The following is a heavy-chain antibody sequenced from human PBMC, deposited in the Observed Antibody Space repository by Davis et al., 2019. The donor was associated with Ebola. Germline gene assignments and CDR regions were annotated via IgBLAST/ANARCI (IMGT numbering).Heavy chain of an antibody. V-gene: IGHV3-48*04. Sequence: GESLKISCAASGFTFSSYAMNWVRQAPGKGLEWVSYISSSGGTKFYADSVKGRFTISRDNAKNSLYLQVSSLRAEDTAVYHCTRESTADDAFDIWGQGTMVTVSS. J-gene: IGHJ3*02. CDR3: TRESTADDAFDI. CDR1: GFTFSSYA. CDR2: ISSSGGTK. D-gene: IGHD2-21*02.